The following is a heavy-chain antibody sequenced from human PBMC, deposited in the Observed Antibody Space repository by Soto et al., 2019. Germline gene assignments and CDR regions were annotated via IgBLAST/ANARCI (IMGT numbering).Heavy chain of an antibody. D-gene: IGHD5-12*01. J-gene: IGHJ4*02. CDR2: IIPISGRT. CDR3: ATRGTQGRWLEFADY. V-gene: IGHV1-69*01. CDR1: GGTFSSLG. Sequence: QVQLVQSGAEVKRPGSSVKVSCEASGGTFSSLGFTWVRQAPGQGLEWMGGIIPISGRTTFAPKFLGRVTITADESTRTIYMELTALTSDYTAIYYCATRGTQGRWLEFADYWGQGTLVTVSS.